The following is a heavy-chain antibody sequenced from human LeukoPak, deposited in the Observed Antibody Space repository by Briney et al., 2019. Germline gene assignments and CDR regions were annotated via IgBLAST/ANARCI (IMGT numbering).Heavy chain of an antibody. V-gene: IGHV3-73*01. CDR2: IRSKANSYAT. CDR1: GFTFSGSA. CDR3: TRLSRNYYYMDV. Sequence: GGSLRLSCAASGFTFSGSAMHWVRQASGKGLEWVGRIRSKANSYATAYAASVKGRFTISRDDSKNTAYLQMNSLKTEDTAVYYCTRLSRNYYYMDVWGKGTTVTVSS. J-gene: IGHJ6*03.